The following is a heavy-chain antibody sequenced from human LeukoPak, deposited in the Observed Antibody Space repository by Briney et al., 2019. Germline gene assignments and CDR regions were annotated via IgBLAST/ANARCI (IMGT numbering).Heavy chain of an antibody. Sequence: GGSLRLSCAASGFTFSSYAMSWVRQAPGQGLEWVSAISGSGGSTYYADSVKGRFTISRDNSKNTLYLQMNSLRAEDTAVYYCAKDLTIFGVVINGDFDYWGQGTLVTVSS. D-gene: IGHD3-3*01. CDR1: GFTFSSYA. V-gene: IGHV3-23*01. J-gene: IGHJ4*02. CDR2: ISGSGGST. CDR3: AKDLTIFGVVINGDFDY.